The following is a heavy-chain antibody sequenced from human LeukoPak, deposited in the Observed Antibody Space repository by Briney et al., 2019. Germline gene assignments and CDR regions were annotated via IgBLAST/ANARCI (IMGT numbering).Heavy chain of an antibody. Sequence: SVNVSCKASGGTFSIYAISWVRQAPGQGLEWMGGIIPIFGTANYAQKFQGRVTITADKSTSTAYMELSSLRSEDTAVYYCARAPYYYYYYMDVWGKGTTVTVSS. J-gene: IGHJ6*03. CDR3: ARAPYYYYYYMDV. CDR1: GGTFSIYA. CDR2: IIPIFGTA. V-gene: IGHV1-69*06.